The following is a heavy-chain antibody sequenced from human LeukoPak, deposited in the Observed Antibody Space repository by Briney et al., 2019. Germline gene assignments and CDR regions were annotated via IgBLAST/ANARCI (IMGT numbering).Heavy chain of an antibody. CDR1: GFTFSSYW. CDR2: IKQDGSEK. D-gene: IGHD6-19*01. Sequence: GGSLRLSCAASGFTFSSYWMSRVRQAPGKGLEWVANIKQDGSEKYYVDSVKGRFTISRDNAKNSLYLQMNSLRADDTAVYYCARDRRAVAGPFDYWGQGTLVTVSS. V-gene: IGHV3-7*03. CDR3: ARDRRAVAGPFDY. J-gene: IGHJ4*02.